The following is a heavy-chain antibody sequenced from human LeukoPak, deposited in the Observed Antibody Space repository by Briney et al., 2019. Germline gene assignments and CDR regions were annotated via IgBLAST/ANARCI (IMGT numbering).Heavy chain of an antibody. V-gene: IGHV3-30-3*01. CDR2: ISYDGSNK. CDR3: ARDLSAVTRNNWFDP. Sequence: GGSLRLSCAASGFTFSSYAMHWVRQAPGKGLEWVAVISYDGSNKYYADSVKGRFTLSRDNSKNTLYLQMNSLRAEDTAVYYCARDLSAVTRNNWFDPWGQGTLVTVSS. CDR1: GFTFSSYA. J-gene: IGHJ5*02. D-gene: IGHD5-18*01.